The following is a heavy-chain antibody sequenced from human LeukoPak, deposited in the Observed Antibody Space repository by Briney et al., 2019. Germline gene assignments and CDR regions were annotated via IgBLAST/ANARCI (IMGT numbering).Heavy chain of an antibody. CDR3: AKGQWLVDPIDFDY. CDR1: GFTFSDYA. J-gene: IGHJ4*02. Sequence: GSLRLSCAASGFTFSDYAMHWVRQAPGKGPEWVAVISSGGTPQYYGDSVKGRFTVSRDNSKNTLYLQMNSLRAEDTAVYYCAKGQWLVDPIDFDYWGQGTLVTVSS. D-gene: IGHD6-19*01. CDR2: ISSGGTPQ. V-gene: IGHV3-30*18.